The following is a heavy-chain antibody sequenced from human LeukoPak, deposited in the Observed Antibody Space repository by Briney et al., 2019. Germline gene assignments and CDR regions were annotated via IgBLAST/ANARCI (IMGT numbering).Heavy chain of an antibody. CDR2: ISYDGSNK. Sequence: GGSLRLSCAASGFTFSNAWMSWVRQAPGKGLEWVAVISYDGSNKYYADSVKGRFTISRDNSKNTLYLQMNSLRAEDTAVYYCAREGWNYDLGRIFYYYFYYMDVWGKGTTVTVSS. J-gene: IGHJ6*03. D-gene: IGHD1-7*01. V-gene: IGHV3-30-3*01. CDR3: AREGWNYDLGRIFYYYFYYMDV. CDR1: GFTFSNAW.